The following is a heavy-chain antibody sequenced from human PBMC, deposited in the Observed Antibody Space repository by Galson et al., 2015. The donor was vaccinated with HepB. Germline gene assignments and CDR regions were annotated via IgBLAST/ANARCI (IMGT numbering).Heavy chain of an antibody. V-gene: IGHV3-23*01. CDR3: AKDLGTGRITMVRGLSRDDYYGMDV. Sequence: SLRLSCAASGFTFSSYAMSWVRQAPGEGLEWVSGISGSGGSTYYADSVKGRFTISRDNSKNTLYLQMNSLRAEDTAVYYCAKDLGTGRITMVRGLSRDDYYGMDVWGQGTTVTVSS. CDR1: GFTFSSYA. D-gene: IGHD3-10*01. CDR2: ISGSGGST. J-gene: IGHJ6*02.